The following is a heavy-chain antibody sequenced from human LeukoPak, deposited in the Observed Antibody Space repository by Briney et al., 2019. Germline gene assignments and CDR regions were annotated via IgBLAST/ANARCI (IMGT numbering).Heavy chain of an antibody. V-gene: IGHV4-39*07. CDR3: ARVNRGSGIT. Sequence: SETLSLTCTVSGVSINGNSYYWGWIRQPPGKGLEWIGSILYSGSTFYNPSFKSRVTISVDTTSGDTSKNQFSLKLSSVTAADTAVFYCARVNRGSGITWGQGTLVTVSS. D-gene: IGHD3-10*01. CDR2: ILYSGST. J-gene: IGHJ5*02. CDR1: GVSINGNSYY.